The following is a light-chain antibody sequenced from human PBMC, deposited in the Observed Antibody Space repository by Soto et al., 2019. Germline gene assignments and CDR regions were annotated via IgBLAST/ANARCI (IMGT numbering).Light chain of an antibody. CDR1: QSVSSK. Sequence: IVLTQSPGTLSVSPGESATLSCRASQSVSSKLAWYRQARGQPPRLLIYDASTRATDTPARFSGSGSGTDFTLTITRVEPADFAVYYCQHYGASFAAFDPGTQVEV. J-gene: IGKJ1*01. CDR3: QHYGASFAA. CDR2: DAS. V-gene: IGKV3-20*01.